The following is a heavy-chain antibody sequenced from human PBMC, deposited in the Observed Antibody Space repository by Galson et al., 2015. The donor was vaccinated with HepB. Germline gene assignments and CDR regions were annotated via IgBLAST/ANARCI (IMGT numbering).Heavy chain of an antibody. CDR3: ARSNPAAIDNWNSYFDL. Sequence: SLRLSCAASGFTFSSYDMHWVRQATGKGLEWVSAIGTAGDPYYPGSVKGRFTISRENAKNSLYLQMNSLRAGDTAVYYCARSNPAAIDNWNSYFDLWGRGTLVTVSS. CDR1: GFTFSSYD. D-gene: IGHD1-20*01. J-gene: IGHJ2*01. CDR2: IGTAGDP. V-gene: IGHV3-13*05.